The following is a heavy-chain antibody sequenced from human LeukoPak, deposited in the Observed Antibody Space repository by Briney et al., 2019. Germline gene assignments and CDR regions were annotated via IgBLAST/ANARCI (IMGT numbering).Heavy chain of an antibody. D-gene: IGHD3-10*01. V-gene: IGHV3-21*01. CDR1: GFTFSSYS. Sequence: GGSLRLSCAASGFTFSSYSMNWVRQAPGKGLEWVSSISSSSSYIYYADSVKGRFTISRGNAKNSLYLQMNSLRAEDTAVYYCARSRHYYGSGSYYYYGMDVWGKGTTVTVSS. J-gene: IGHJ6*04. CDR3: ARSRHYYGSGSYYYYGMDV. CDR2: ISSSSSYI.